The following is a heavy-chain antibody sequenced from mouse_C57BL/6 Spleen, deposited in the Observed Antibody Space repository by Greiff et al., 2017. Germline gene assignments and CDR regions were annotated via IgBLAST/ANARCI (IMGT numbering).Heavy chain of an antibody. CDR2: IDPSDSYT. Sequence: VQLQQPGAELVKPGASVKLSCKASGYTFTSYWMQWLKQRPGQGLQWIGEIDPSDSYTNYKQKFKGKATLTVDTSSSTAYMQLSSLTSEDSAVYYCARFSSNDAMDYWGQGTSVTVSS. V-gene: IGHV1-50*01. D-gene: IGHD1-1*01. CDR1: GYTFTSYW. CDR3: ARFSSNDAMDY. J-gene: IGHJ4*01.